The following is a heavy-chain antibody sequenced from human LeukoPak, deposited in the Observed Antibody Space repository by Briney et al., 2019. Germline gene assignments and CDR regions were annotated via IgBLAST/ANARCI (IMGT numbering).Heavy chain of an antibody. V-gene: IGHV3-30-3*01. CDR1: GFTFSSYG. CDR3: ARPAGTYDYSYGMDV. D-gene: IGHD6-19*01. J-gene: IGHJ6*02. CDR2: ISYDGSDK. Sequence: PGGSLRLSCAASGFTFSSYGMHWVRQAPGEGLEWVAAISYDGSDKYYADSVKGRFTISRDNSKNTLYLQMNSLRAEDTAVYYCARPAGTYDYSYGMDVWGQGTTVTVSS.